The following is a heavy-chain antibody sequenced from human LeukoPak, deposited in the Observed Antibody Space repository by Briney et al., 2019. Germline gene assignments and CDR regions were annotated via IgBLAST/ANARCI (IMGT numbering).Heavy chain of an antibody. CDR3: ARVIGGVLAFDI. D-gene: IGHD3-16*01. CDR1: GGSISSGGYS. V-gene: IGHV4-30-2*01. Sequence: SQTLSLTCAVSGGSISSGGYSWSWIRQPPGKGLEWIGYIYHSGSTYYNPPLKSRVTISVDRSKNQFSLKLSSVTAADTAVYYCARVIGGVLAFDIWGQGTMVTVSS. J-gene: IGHJ3*02. CDR2: IYHSGST.